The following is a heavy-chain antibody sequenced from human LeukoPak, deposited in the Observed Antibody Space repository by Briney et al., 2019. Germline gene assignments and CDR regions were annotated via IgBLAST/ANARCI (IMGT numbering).Heavy chain of an antibody. V-gene: IGHV3-23*01. CDR3: AKVGGRSWTDPRIPLIK. J-gene: IGHJ4*02. CDR1: GFTFSSYA. CDR2: ISGSGGST. Sequence: GGSLRLSCAASGFTFSSYAMSWVRQAPGKGLEWVSAISGSGGSTYYADSVKGRFTISRDNSKNTLYLQMNSLRAEDTAVYYCAKVGGRSWTDPRIPLIKWGQGTLVTVSS. D-gene: IGHD6-13*01.